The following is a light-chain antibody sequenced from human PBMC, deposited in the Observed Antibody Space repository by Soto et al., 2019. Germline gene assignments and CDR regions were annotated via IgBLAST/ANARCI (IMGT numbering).Light chain of an antibody. Sequence: VVLTQSPATLSLSPGDRATLSCRASRHVYINALGWYQQKPGRTPTLLIYGASTRATDIPDRFSATGSGTDFSLTFGGVVPEDAAAYYCQQYGASPFTFGPGTRLEI. CDR2: GAS. V-gene: IGKV3-20*01. J-gene: IGKJ3*01. CDR3: QQYGASPFT. CDR1: RHVYINA.